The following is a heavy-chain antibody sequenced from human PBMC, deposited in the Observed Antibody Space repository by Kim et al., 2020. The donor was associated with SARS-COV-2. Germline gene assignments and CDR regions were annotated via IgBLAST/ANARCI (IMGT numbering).Heavy chain of an antibody. CDR2: ISAYNGNT. CDR1: GYTFTSYG. D-gene: IGHD2-15*01. Sequence: ASVKVSCKASGYTFTSYGISWVRQAPGQGLEWMGWISAYNGNTNYAQKLQGRVTMTTDTSTSTAYMELRSLRSDDTAVYYCARGIVVVVAADYGMDVWGQGTTVTVSS. CDR3: ARGIVVVVAADYGMDV. V-gene: IGHV1-18*01. J-gene: IGHJ6*02.